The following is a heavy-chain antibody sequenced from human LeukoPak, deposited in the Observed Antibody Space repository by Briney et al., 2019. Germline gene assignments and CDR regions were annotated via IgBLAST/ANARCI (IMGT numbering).Heavy chain of an antibody. CDR3: VGEVGPRQMNY. Sequence: GRSLRLSCVAYGFTFSSHAMHWVRQAPGKGLEWVAVIAYDASNEYYADSVKGRFTISRDNSKNTLYLQMNSLRTEDTAMYYCVGEVGPRQMNYWGQGTLVTVSS. CDR1: GFTFSSHA. CDR2: IAYDASNE. J-gene: IGHJ4*02. V-gene: IGHV3-30-3*01. D-gene: IGHD1-26*01.